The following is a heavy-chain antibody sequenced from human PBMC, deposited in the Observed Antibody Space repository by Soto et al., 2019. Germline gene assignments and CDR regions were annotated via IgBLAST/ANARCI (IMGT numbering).Heavy chain of an antibody. V-gene: IGHV4-4*07. D-gene: IGHD3-3*01. CDR1: GGSMSSYY. J-gene: IGHJ5*02. CDR3: ARGQRFSDWFDP. CDR2: VYCSGGT. Sequence: QVHLQQSGPGLVNPSETLSLTCTVSGGSMSSYYWTWIRQPDGKVLEWIGRVYCSGGTHYNPSLKSRVTISPDPSNNQFSLRRLSVTDADTAVYYCARGQRFSDWFDPWGQGPLVTVSS.